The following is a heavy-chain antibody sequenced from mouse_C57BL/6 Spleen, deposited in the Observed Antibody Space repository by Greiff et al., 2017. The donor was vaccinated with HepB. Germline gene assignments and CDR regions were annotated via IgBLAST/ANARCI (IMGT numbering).Heavy chain of an antibody. CDR1: GYTFTSYW. CDR2: IYPSDSET. Sequence: VQLQQPGAELVRPGSSVKLSCKASGYTFTSYWMDWVKQRPGQGLEWIGNIYPSDSETHYNQKFKDKATLTVDKSSSTAYMQLSSLTSEDSAVYYCAREGGYGKRGDYWGQGTTLTVSS. D-gene: IGHD2-2*01. V-gene: IGHV1-61*01. CDR3: AREGGYGKRGDY. J-gene: IGHJ2*01.